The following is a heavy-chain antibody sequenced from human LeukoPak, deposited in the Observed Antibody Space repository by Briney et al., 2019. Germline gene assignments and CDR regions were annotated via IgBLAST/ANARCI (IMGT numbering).Heavy chain of an antibody. J-gene: IGHJ4*02. CDR3: ARAEGYYYDSSGYSLDY. V-gene: IGHV5-51*01. CDR2: IYPGDSDT. CDR1: GYSFTSYW. Sequence: PGEALQISFKGSGYSFTSYWIGWGRPMPGKGLEWMGIIYPGDSDTRYSPSFQGQVTISADKSISTAYLQWSSLKASDTAMYYCARAEGYYYDSSGYSLDYWGQGTLVTVSS. D-gene: IGHD3-22*01.